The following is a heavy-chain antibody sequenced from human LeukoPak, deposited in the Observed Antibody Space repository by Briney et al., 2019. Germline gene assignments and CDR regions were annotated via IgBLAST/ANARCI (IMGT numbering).Heavy chain of an antibody. Sequence: PSETLSLTCAVYGGSFSGYYWSWIRQPPGKGLEWIGEINHSGSTNYNPSLKSRVTISVDTSKNQFSLKLSSVTAADTAVYYCARHDGSGYFVDYWGQGTLVTVSS. V-gene: IGHV4-34*01. J-gene: IGHJ4*02. CDR3: ARHDGSGYFVDY. D-gene: IGHD3-22*01. CDR2: INHSGST. CDR1: GGSFSGYY.